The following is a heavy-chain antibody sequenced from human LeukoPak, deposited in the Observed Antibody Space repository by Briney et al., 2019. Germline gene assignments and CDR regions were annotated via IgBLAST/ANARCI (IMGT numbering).Heavy chain of an antibody. CDR2: IIPILGIA. CDR3: ARRDISGKNYYYYGMDV. Sequence: SVKVSCKASGGTFSSYAISWVRQAPGQGLEWMGRIIPILGIANYAQKFQSRVTITADKSTSTAYMELSSLRSEDTAVYYCARRDISGKNYYYYGMDVWGQGTTVTVSS. V-gene: IGHV1-69*04. D-gene: IGHD3-10*01. J-gene: IGHJ6*02. CDR1: GGTFSSYA.